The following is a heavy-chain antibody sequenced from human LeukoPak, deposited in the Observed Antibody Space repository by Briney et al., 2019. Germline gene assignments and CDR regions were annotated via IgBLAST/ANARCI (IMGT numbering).Heavy chain of an antibody. Sequence: SETLSLTCTVSDDSIKNYFWTWIRQSPGKGLEWIGYVFYSGSTSYNPSLRSRLTMSVDTSKNQFSLKLSSVTAADTAVYYCAREARSEGNYFDYWGQGTLVTVSS. D-gene: IGHD6-19*01. J-gene: IGHJ4*02. CDR3: AREARSEGNYFDY. CDR1: DDSIKNYF. V-gene: IGHV4-59*01. CDR2: VFYSGST.